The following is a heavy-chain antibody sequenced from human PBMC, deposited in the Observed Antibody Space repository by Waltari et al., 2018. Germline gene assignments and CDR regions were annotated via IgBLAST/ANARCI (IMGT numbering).Heavy chain of an antibody. J-gene: IGHJ4*02. CDR2: NQPCYSES. Sequence: EVHLVQSGAEVKKPGESLKISCKGSGYSFTSYWIGWVRQLPGKRLEWKGANQPCYSESKYSPSFQGHVTISVDKSISTAYLQWSSLKASDTAMYYCARQAYGDYQGFDYWGQGTLVTVSS. CDR1: GYSFTSYW. V-gene: IGHV5-51*01. CDR3: ARQAYGDYQGFDY. D-gene: IGHD4-17*01.